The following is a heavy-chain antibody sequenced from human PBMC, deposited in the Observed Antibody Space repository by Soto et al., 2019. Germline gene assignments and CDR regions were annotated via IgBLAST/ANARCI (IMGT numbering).Heavy chain of an antibody. CDR3: ATVSSTSYYYYGMDV. CDR1: GYTFTGYY. V-gene: IGHV1-2*04. J-gene: IGHJ6*02. Sequence: GASVKVSCKASGYTFTGYYMHWVRQAPGQGLEWMGWINPNSGGTNYAQKFQGWVTMTRDTSISTAYMELSRLRSDDTAVYYCATVSSTSYYYYGMDVWGQGTTVTVSS. D-gene: IGHD2-2*01. CDR2: INPNSGGT.